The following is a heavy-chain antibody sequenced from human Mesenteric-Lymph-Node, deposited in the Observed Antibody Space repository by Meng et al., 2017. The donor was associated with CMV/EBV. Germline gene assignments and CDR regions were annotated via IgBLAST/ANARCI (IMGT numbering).Heavy chain of an antibody. CDR1: GFTFGDYA. CDR2: IRSKAYGGTT. Sequence: GESLKISCPASGFTFGDYAMSWVRQAPGKGLEWVGFIRSKAYGGTTEYAASVKGRFTISRDDSKSIAYLQMNSLKTEDTAVYYCTSDYYDSSGYYYWLNYWGQGTLVTVSS. CDR3: TSDYYDSSGYYYWLNY. J-gene: IGHJ4*02. D-gene: IGHD3-22*01. V-gene: IGHV3-49*04.